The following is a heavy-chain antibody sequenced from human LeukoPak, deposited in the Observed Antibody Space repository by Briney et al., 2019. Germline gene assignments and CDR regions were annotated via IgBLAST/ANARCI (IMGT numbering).Heavy chain of an antibody. D-gene: IGHD2-15*01. J-gene: IGHJ4*02. CDR2: INQGGNTV. Sequence: TGGSLRLSCAASGLRFSSYWMSWVRQAPGKGLERVANINQGGNTVNYVDSVKGRVSISRDNANNALFLQMHSLRFEDTAIYYCATTFPYCGDGTCKLGGQGAQVTVSS. CDR3: ATTFPYCGDGTCKL. CDR1: GLRFSSYW. V-gene: IGHV3-7*01.